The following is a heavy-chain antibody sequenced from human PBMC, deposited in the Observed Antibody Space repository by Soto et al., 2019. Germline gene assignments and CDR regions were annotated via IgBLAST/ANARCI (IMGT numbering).Heavy chain of an antibody. V-gene: IGHV1-8*01. D-gene: IGHD1-7*01. J-gene: IGHJ6*02. CDR2: MNPNSGNT. CDR3: ARERTGTTSMDV. CDR1: GYTFTSYD. Sequence: QVQLVQSGAEVKKPGASVKVSCKASGYTFTSYDINWVRQATGQGLEWMGWMNPNSGNTGYAQKFRGRGTRTRNTSISTAYMELSSLRSEDTAGYYCARERTGTTSMDVWGQGTTVTVSS.